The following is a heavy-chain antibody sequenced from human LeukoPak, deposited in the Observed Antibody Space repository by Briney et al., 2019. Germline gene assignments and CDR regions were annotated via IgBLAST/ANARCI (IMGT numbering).Heavy chain of an antibody. J-gene: IGHJ4*02. D-gene: IGHD6-13*01. CDR1: GFTLTTYD. V-gene: IGHV3-23*01. CDR3: ARSSSSSFDY. CDR2: IRNSGGTT. Sequence: GGSLRLSCAASGFTLTTYDMSWVRQTPGKQLEWVSTIRNSGGTTYYADSVKGRFTVSGDNSKNTLYLQMNTLSVEDTALYYCARSSSSSFDYWGQGTLVTVSS.